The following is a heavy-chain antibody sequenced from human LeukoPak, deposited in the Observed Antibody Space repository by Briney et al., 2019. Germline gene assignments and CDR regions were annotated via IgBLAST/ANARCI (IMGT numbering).Heavy chain of an antibody. Sequence: AGGSLRLSCAASGFTFSSYSMNWVRQAPGKGLEWVPSISSSSSYIYYADSVKGRFTISRDNAKNSLYLQMNSLRAEDTAVYYXAXGRVXMXRGXTHYYYYGMDVWGQGTTVTVSS. J-gene: IGHJ6*02. CDR1: GFTFSSYS. D-gene: IGHD3-10*01. CDR2: ISSSSSYI. V-gene: IGHV3-21*01. CDR3: AXGRVXMXRGXTHYYYYGMDV.